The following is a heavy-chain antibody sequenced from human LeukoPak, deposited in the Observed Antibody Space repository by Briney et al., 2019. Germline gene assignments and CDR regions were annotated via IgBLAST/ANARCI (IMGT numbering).Heavy chain of an antibody. Sequence: GGSLRLSCAASGNYWMHWVRQAPGKGLVWVSHVNGDGSWTSYADSVKGRFTISKDNAKNTVYLQMNNLRAEDTAVYYCVSFYETYWGRGTLVTVSS. D-gene: IGHD2-2*01. J-gene: IGHJ4*02. V-gene: IGHV3-74*01. CDR3: VSFYETY. CDR2: VNGDGSWT. CDR1: GNYW.